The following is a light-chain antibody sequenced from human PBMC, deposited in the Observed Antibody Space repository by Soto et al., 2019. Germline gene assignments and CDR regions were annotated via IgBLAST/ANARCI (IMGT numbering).Light chain of an antibody. J-gene: IGLJ2*01. CDR1: SSDVGGYNY. V-gene: IGLV2-8*01. Sequence: QSALTQPASVSGSPGQSITISCTGTSSDVGGYNYVSWYQQHPGKAPKLMIHEVSNRPSGVPDRFSGSKSGNTASLTVSGLQAEDEADYYCSSYGGSSNLVFGGGTKLTVL. CDR2: EVS. CDR3: SSYGGSSNLV.